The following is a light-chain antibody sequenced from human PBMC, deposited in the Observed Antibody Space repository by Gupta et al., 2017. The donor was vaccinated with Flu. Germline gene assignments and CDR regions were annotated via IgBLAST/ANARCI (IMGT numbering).Light chain of an antibody. CDR3: HHHRS. J-gene: IGKJ2*03. CDR2: YGS. CDR1: RGIGSS. Sequence: ETVLTQSPEFQSVTPKEKVTITCRASRGIGSSLHWYQRKPDQSLKLLIQYGSQPFSGDPSRFGGSGSGTDFTLTISSLEAEDAATYYCHHHRSFGQGTKLEIK. V-gene: IGKV6-21*01.